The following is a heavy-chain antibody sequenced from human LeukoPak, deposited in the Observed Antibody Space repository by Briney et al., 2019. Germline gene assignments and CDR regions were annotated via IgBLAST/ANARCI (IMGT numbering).Heavy chain of an antibody. CDR3: ARDQGSLTRSWYTGY. CDR1: GYTFTGYH. CDR2: INPYSGDT. V-gene: IGHV1-2*06. D-gene: IGHD6-13*01. Sequence: GASVKVSCKASGYTFTGYHIHWVRQAPGHGLEWMGRINPYSGDTNFAQKFQGRVTMTRDTSITTAYMDLSSLTPDDTAVYFCARDQGSLTRSWYTGYWGQGTQVTVSS. J-gene: IGHJ4*02.